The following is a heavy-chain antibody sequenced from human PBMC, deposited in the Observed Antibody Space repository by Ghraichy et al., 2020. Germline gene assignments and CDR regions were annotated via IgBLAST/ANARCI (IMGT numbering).Heavy chain of an antibody. CDR3: ARGGYSYGSLFDY. CDR1: GFTFSSYE. CDR2: ISSSGSTI. V-gene: IGHV3-48*03. Sequence: GGSLRLSCAASGFTFSSYEMNWVRQAPGKGLEWVSYISSSGSTIYYADSVKGRFTISRDNAKNSLYLQMNSLRAEDTAVYYCARGGYSYGSLFDYWGQGTLVTVSS. J-gene: IGHJ4*02. D-gene: IGHD5-18*01.